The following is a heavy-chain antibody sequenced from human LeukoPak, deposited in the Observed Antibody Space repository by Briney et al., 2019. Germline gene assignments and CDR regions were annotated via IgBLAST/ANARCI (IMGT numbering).Heavy chain of an antibody. J-gene: IGHJ5*02. D-gene: IGHD2-2*01. V-gene: IGHV3-30-3*01. Sequence: GGSLRLSCAASGFTFSSYAMSWVRQAPGKGLEWVAVKSYDGSNKYYADSVKGRFTISRDNSKNTLFLQMNSLRAEDTAVYYCARDLAMTSGWFDPWGQGTLVTVSS. CDR1: GFTFSSYA. CDR2: KSYDGSNK. CDR3: ARDLAMTSGWFDP.